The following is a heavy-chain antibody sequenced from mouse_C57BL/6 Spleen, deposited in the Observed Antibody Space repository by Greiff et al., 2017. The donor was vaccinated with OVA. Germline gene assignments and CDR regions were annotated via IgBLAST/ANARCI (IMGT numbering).Heavy chain of an antibody. J-gene: IGHJ3*01. V-gene: IGHV5-9*01. D-gene: IGHD3-2*02. CDR1: GFTFSSYT. CDR2: ISGGGGNT. CDR3: ARQVTAQATPWFAY. Sequence: EVKLVESGGGLVKPGGSLKLSCAASGFTFSSYTMSWVRQTPEKRLEWVATISGGGGNTYYPDRVKGRFTISRDNAKNTLYLQMSSLRSEDTALYYCARQVTAQATPWFAYWGQGTLVTVSA.